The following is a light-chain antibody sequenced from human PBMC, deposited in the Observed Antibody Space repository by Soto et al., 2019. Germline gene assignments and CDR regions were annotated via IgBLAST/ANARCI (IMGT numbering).Light chain of an antibody. V-gene: IGKV3-15*01. CDR1: QSVNSN. J-gene: IGKJ1*01. CDR2: GAS. CDR3: QQYDDWPWT. Sequence: VMKQFPATLSVSPGDRATLSCRVSQSVNSNLAWYHLKPGQAPRLLIYGASIRAAGIPARFTGSESGTEFTLSISSLQSEDFAVYYCQQYDDWPWTFGHGTKVDI.